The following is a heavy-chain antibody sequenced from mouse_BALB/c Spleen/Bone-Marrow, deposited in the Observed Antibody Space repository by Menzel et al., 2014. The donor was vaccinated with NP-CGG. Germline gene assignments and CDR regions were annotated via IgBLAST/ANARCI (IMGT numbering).Heavy chain of an antibody. CDR2: IYPSDSYT. D-gene: IGHD2-1*01. J-gene: IGHJ1*01. Sequence: QVQLKESGAELVRPGASVKLSCKASGYTFTTYWIHWVKQRPGQGLEWIGNIYPSDSYTNYNQKFKDKATLTVDKSSSTXSMQLXXPTSEDSAVYFCTRWDGNYLYWYFDVWGAGTTVTVSS. CDR3: TRWDGNYLYWYFDV. V-gene: IGHV1-69*02. CDR1: GYTFTTYW.